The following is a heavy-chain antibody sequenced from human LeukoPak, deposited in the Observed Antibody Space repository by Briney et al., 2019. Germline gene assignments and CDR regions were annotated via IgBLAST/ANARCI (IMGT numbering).Heavy chain of an antibody. CDR1: GYTFTGYY. J-gene: IGHJ6*02. Sequence: ASVKVSCKASGYTFTGYYMHWGRQAPGQGLEWMGWINPNSGGTNYAQKFQGRVTMTRDTSISAAYMELSRLRSDDTAVYYCARDATYCTNGVCYYYYGMDVWGQGTTVTVSS. V-gene: IGHV1-2*02. CDR3: ARDATYCTNGVCYYYYGMDV. D-gene: IGHD2-8*01. CDR2: INPNSGGT.